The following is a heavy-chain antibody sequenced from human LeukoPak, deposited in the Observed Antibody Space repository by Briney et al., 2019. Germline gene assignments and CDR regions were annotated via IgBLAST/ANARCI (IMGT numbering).Heavy chain of an antibody. CDR2: IKSKTDGGTT. Sequence: GGSLRLSCAASGFTFSNAWMSWVRQAPGKGLEWVGRIKSKTDGGTTAYAAPVKGRFTISRDDSKNTLYLQMNSLKTEDTAVYYCSTDEYGYCSRTSCPNDYWGQGTLVTVSS. D-gene: IGHD2-2*01. CDR1: GFTFSNAW. J-gene: IGHJ4*02. CDR3: STDEYGYCSRTSCPNDY. V-gene: IGHV3-15*01.